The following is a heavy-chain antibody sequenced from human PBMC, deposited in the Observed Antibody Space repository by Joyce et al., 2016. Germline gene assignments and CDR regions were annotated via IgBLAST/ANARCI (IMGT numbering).Heavy chain of an antibody. Sequence: QVRLQESGPGLVKPSEMLALTCTVSDYSTTYKNYWSWIRQFPGKGLEWIGSIHHGGNTYYSPSRKSRVTMSLDTAKNQLSLQLESVAAADTAVYYCARWGSSTFDYWGQGTPVIVSS. D-gene: IGHD2-2*01. J-gene: IGHJ4*02. CDR1: DYSTTYKNY. CDR3: ARWGSSTFDY. V-gene: IGHV4-38-2*02. CDR2: IHHGGNT.